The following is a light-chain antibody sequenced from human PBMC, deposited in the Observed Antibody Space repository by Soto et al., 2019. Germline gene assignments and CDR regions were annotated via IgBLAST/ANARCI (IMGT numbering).Light chain of an antibody. CDR1: ALPNQN. CDR3: QSADSSSTYWV. CDR2: KGS. Sequence: SYELTQSPSVSVSPGQTARITCSGDALPNQNTYWYQQKPGQAPVLVIYKGSERPSGIPERFSGSNSGTTVTLTISGVQAEDETDDYCQSADSSSTYWVFGGGTKLTVL. J-gene: IGLJ3*02. V-gene: IGLV3-25*02.